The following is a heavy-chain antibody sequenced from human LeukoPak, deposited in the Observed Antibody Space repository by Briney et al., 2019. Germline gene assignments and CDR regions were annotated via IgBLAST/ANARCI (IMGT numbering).Heavy chain of an antibody. CDR1: GFTFSSYG. V-gene: IGHV3-30*02. J-gene: IGHJ3*02. CDR2: IRYDGSNK. CDR3: AKFSIAAAASDAFDI. D-gene: IGHD6-13*01. Sequence: GGSLRLSCAASGFTFSSYGMHWVRQAPGKGLEWVAFIRYDGSNKYYADSVKGRFTISRDNSKNTLYLQMNSLRAEDTAVYYCAKFSIAAAASDAFDIWGQGTMVTVSS.